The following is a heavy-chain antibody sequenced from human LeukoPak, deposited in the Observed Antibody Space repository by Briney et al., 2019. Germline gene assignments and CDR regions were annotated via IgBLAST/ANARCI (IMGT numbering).Heavy chain of an antibody. CDR1: GGSISSYY. D-gene: IGHD1-26*01. Sequence: SETLSLTCTVSGGSISSYYWSWIRQPPGKGLEWIGYIYYSGSTNYNPSLKSRVTISVDTSKNQFSLKLSSVTAADTAVYYCARNAIRENYDYWGQGTLVTVSS. CDR2: IYYSGST. CDR3: ARNAIRENYDY. V-gene: IGHV4-59*12. J-gene: IGHJ4*02.